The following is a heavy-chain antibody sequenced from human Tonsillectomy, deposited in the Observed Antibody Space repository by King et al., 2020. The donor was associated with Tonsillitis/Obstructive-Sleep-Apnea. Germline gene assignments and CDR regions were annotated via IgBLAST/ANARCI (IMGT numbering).Heavy chain of an antibody. D-gene: IGHD3-3*01. CDR2: ISYDGNYK. CDR1: GFTFSSYA. V-gene: IGHV3-30*04. Sequence: VQLVESGGGVVQPGRSLRLSCAASGFTFSSYAMHWVRQAPGKGLEWVAVISYDGNYKNYADSVKGRFTISRDNSENTLYLQMNSLRAEDTAVYYCARGTDYDFWSGFDYWGQGTLVTVSS. CDR3: ARGTDYDFWSGFDY. J-gene: IGHJ4*02.